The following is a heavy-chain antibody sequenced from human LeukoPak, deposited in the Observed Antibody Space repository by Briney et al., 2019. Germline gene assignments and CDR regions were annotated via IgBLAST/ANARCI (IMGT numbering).Heavy chain of an antibody. CDR3: AKAPPLHYYDSSGYSDY. V-gene: IGHV3-23*01. CDR1: GFTFSSYA. CDR2: ISGSGGST. J-gene: IGHJ4*02. D-gene: IGHD3-22*01. Sequence: GGSLRLSCAASGFTFSSYAMSWVRQAPGKGLEWVSAISGSGGSTYYADSVKGRFTISRDNSKNTLYLQMNSLRAEDTAVYYCAKAPPLHYYDSSGYSDYWGQGTLVTVSS.